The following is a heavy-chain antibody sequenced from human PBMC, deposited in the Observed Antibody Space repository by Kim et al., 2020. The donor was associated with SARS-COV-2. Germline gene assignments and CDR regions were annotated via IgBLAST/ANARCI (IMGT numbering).Heavy chain of an antibody. J-gene: IGHJ6*02. CDR1: GASISSATFY. CDR2: VYYSGSL. CDR3: ARRWSSSFYAMDI. D-gene: IGHD6-6*01. Sequence: SETLSLTCTVSGASISSATFYWAWIRQPPGKGLEWIGTVYYSGSLYYNPSLKSRVTISIDTSKNQFSLKVSSVTAADTAVYYCARRWSSSFYAMDIWGQGTTVTVSS. V-gene: IGHV4-39*01.